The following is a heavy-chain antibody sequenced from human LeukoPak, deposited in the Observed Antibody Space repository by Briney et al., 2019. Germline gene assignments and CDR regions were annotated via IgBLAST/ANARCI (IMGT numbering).Heavy chain of an antibody. V-gene: IGHV4-59*12. CDR3: ASPTGYSSGWYRRTLGY. Sequence: SETLSLTCAVYGGSFSGYFWSWIRQPPGKGLEWIGYIYYSGSTNYNPSLKSRVTISVDTSKNQFSLKLSSVTAADTAVYYCASPTGYSSGWYRRTLGYWGQGTLVTVSS. D-gene: IGHD6-19*01. CDR1: GGSFSGYF. CDR2: IYYSGST. J-gene: IGHJ4*02.